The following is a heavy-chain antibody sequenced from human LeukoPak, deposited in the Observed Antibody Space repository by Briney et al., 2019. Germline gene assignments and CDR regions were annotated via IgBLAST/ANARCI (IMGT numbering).Heavy chain of an antibody. CDR2: IWYDGSNK. J-gene: IGHJ4*02. Sequence: GRSLRLSCAASGFTFSNYGMHWVRQALGKGLEWVAVIWYDGSNKYYADSVKGRFTLSRDNSKNTLFLQMNSLRPEDTAVYFCARDLTQLALFDYWGQGTLVTVSS. CDR1: GFTFSNYG. CDR3: ARDLTQLALFDY. D-gene: IGHD6-13*01. V-gene: IGHV3-33*01.